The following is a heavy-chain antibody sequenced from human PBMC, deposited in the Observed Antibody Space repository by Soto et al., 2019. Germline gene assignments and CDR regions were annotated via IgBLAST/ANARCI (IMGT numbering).Heavy chain of an antibody. CDR3: ARDSPGGSGDHYDGIDV. CDR2: ISAYNGNT. Sequence: ASVKVSCKASGYTFTSYGISCVRQAPGQGLEGMGWISAYNGNTNYAQKLQGRVTMTTDTSTSTAYMELRSLRSDDTAVDYWARDSPGGSGDHYDGIDVWGQGTTGIVSS. CDR1: GYTFTSYG. D-gene: IGHD1-26*01. J-gene: IGHJ6*01. V-gene: IGHV1-18*04.